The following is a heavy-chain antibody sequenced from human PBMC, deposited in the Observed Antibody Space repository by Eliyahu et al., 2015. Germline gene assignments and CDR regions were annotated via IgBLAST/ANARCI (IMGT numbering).Heavy chain of an antibody. V-gene: IGHV4-34*01. CDR1: GGSFSGYY. CDR3: ARIENNCSSTSCSSY. Sequence: QVQLQQWGAGLLKPSETLSLTCAVYGGSFSGYYWSWIRQPPGKGLEWIGEINHSGSTNYNPSLKSRVTISVDTSRNQFSLKLSSVTAADTAVYYCARIENNCSSTSCSSYWGQGTLVTVSS. J-gene: IGHJ4*02. D-gene: IGHD2-2*01. CDR2: INHSGST.